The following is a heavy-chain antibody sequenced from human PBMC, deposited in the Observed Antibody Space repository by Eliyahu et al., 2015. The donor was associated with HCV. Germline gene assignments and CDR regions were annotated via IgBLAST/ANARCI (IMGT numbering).Heavy chain of an antibody. V-gene: IGHV3-33*01. CDR1: GFTFSXXG. CDR3: AREWSLYGDTVLRDGLGV. Sequence: QVQLVESGGGVVQPGRSLKLSCAASGFTFSXXGXHWVRQAPGKGLEGVALIWYDGTKKYYADSVKGRFTISRDNSKNTLYLQMNTLRAEDTAVYYCAREWSLYGDTVLRDGLGVWGQGTTVTVSS. J-gene: IGHJ6*02. D-gene: IGHD2-15*01. CDR2: IWYDGTKK.